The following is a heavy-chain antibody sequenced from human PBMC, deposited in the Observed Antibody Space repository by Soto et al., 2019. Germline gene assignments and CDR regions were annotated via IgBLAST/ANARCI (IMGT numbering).Heavy chain of an antibody. D-gene: IGHD3-3*01. CDR1: GGSISSSSYY. Sequence: SETLSLTCTVSGGSISSSSYYWGWIRQPPGKGLEWIGSIYCGGSTYYNPSLKSRVTISVDTSKNQFSLKLSSVTAEDTAVYYCASPFWSGYFPTPRRHYYMDVWGKGTTVTVSS. CDR3: ASPFWSGYFPTPRRHYYMDV. J-gene: IGHJ6*03. V-gene: IGHV4-39*01. CDR2: IYCGGST.